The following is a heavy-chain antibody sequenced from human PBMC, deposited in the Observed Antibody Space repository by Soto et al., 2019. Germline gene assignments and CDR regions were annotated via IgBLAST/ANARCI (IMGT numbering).Heavy chain of an antibody. CDR3: ARQGFGQLHGLVDV. J-gene: IGHJ6*02. Sequence: SETLSLTCTVSGGSINNYYWSWIRQPPGKGLEWIGYIHHSGSTSYNPSLKSRVTMSVDTSKNQFSLKVNSVTAADTALYYCARQGFGQLHGLVDVWGPGTTVTVSS. V-gene: IGHV4-59*08. CDR1: GGSINNYY. D-gene: IGHD3-10*01. CDR2: IHHSGST.